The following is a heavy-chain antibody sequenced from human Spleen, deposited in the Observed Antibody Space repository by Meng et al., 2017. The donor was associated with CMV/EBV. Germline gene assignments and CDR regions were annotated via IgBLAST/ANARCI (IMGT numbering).Heavy chain of an antibody. CDR3: AREIYPYAHAFDI. Sequence: GESLKISCAASGFTFSDYGMHWVRQAPDKGLEWVSFIRYDGSNEYYADSVKGRFTISRDNSKNTLYLQMNSLRAEDTAVYYCAREIYPYAHAFDIWGQGTMVTVSS. J-gene: IGHJ3*02. CDR1: GFTFSDYG. V-gene: IGHV3-30*02. D-gene: IGHD2-2*01. CDR2: IRYDGSNE.